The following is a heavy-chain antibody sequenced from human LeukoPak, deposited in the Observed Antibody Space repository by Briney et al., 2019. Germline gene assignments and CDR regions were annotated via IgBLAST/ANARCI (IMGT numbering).Heavy chain of an antibody. CDR2: IWYDGSNK. CDR3: AKAIAAAGRSYYYYYGMDV. D-gene: IGHD6-13*01. CDR1: GFTFSSYG. J-gene: IGHJ6*02. V-gene: IGHV3-33*06. Sequence: GRSLRLSCAASGFTFSSYGMHWVRQAPGKGLEWVAVIWYDGSNKYYADSVKGRFTISRDNSKNTLYLQMNSLRAEDTAVYYCAKAIAAAGRSYYYYYGMDVWGQGTTVTVSS.